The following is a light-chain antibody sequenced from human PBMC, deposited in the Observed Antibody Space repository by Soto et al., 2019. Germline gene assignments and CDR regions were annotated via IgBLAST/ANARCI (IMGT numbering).Light chain of an antibody. J-gene: IGKJ4*01. V-gene: IGKV4-1*01. Sequence: DIVMTQSPDSLAVSLGERATINCKSSQSVLYSSNNKNYLAWYQQKPGQPPKLLIYWASTRESGVPDRFSGSGSATDFTLTISSLQVEDVAVYYCHQYYTLPLTVGGGTKVDIK. CDR2: WAS. CDR3: HQYYTLPLT. CDR1: QSVLYSSNNKNY.